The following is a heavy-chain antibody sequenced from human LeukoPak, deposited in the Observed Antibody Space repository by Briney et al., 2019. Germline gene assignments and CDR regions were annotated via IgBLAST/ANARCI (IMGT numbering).Heavy chain of an antibody. V-gene: IGHV4-31*03. CDR2: IYYSGST. Sequence: SQTLSLTCTVSGGSISSGGYYWSWIRQHPGKGLEWTGYIYYSGSTYYNPSLKSRVTISVDTSKNQFSLKLSSVTAADTAVYYCARLWYGSGSYSNWFDPWAREPWSPSPQ. J-gene: IGHJ5*02. CDR3: ARLWYGSGSYSNWFDP. D-gene: IGHD3-10*01. CDR1: GGSISSGGYY.